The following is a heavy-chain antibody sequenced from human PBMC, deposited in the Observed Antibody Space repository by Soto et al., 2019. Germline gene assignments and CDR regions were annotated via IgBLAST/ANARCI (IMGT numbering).Heavy chain of an antibody. V-gene: IGHV4-31*03. CDR2: IHSSGTT. D-gene: IGHD2-2*01. Sequence: QVQLQESGPGLVKPSQTLSLTCTVSGGSVTSGRYYLTWVRQLSAKGLEWIGYIHSSGTTYYNPSLSTRPMISVDTSQNQVSLTLASVNAADTGVYYCATMPTSALPNRDTFEIWGPGTLIAVSS. CDR1: GGSVTSGRYY. J-gene: IGHJ3*02. CDR3: ATMPTSALPNRDTFEI.